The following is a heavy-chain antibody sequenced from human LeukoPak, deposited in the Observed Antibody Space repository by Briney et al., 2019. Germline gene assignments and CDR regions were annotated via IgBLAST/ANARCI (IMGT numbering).Heavy chain of an antibody. Sequence: SETLSLTCTVSGGSISSYYWSWIRQPAGKGLEWIGRIYTSGSTNYNPSLKSRVTMSVDTSKNQFSLKLSSVTAADTAVYYCAREGCSSTSCRLDYWGQGTLVTVSS. CDR2: IYTSGST. CDR3: AREGCSSTSCRLDY. V-gene: IGHV4-4*07. D-gene: IGHD2-2*01. J-gene: IGHJ4*02. CDR1: GGSISSYY.